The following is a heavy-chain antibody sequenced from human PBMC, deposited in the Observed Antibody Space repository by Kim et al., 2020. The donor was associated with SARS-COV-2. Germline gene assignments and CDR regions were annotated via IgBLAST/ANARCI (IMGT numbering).Heavy chain of an antibody. CDR2: IWYDGSNK. CDR1: GFTFSSYG. J-gene: IGHJ6*02. V-gene: IGHV3-33*01. D-gene: IGHD5-18*01. Sequence: GGSLRLSCAASGFTFSSYGMHWVRQAPGKGLEWVAVIWYDGSNKYYADSVKGRFTISRDNSKNTLYLQMNSLRAEDTAVYYCARSGIQLWFELFPLYGMDVWGQGTTVTVSS. CDR3: ARSGIQLWFELFPLYGMDV.